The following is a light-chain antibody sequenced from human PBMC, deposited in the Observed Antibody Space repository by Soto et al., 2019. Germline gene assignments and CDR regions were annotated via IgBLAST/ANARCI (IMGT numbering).Light chain of an antibody. CDR1: QGISSW. CDR3: QQYNSYPPT. Sequence: DIQMNQSPSSMSASVGDRVTITCRASQGISSWLAWYQQKPEQAPKSLIYAASSLQSGVPSRFSASGSGTEFTLTISSLQPEEFATYFCQQYNSYPPTFGGGTKVEIK. J-gene: IGKJ4*01. CDR2: AAS. V-gene: IGKV1D-16*01.